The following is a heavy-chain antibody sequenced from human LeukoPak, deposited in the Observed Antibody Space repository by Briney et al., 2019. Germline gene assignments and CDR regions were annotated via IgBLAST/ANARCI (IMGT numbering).Heavy chain of an antibody. V-gene: IGHV3-23*01. CDR2: ISTGGGGT. CDR3: AKIVVVVAATHGFDY. D-gene: IGHD2-15*01. J-gene: IGHJ4*02. CDR1: GFTFSSYA. Sequence: PGGSLRLSCAASGFTFSSYAMNWVRQAPGKGLEWVSAISTGGGGTYYADSVQGRFTISRDNSKSTLYLQMNSLRAEDTAIYYCAKIVVVVAATHGFDYWGQGTLVTVSS.